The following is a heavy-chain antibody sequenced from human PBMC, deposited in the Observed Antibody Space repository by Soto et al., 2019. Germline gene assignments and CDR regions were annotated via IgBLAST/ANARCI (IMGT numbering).Heavy chain of an antibody. Sequence: PSETLSLTCTVSGGSISSYYWSWIRQPPGKGLEWIGYIYYSGSTNYNPSLKSRVTISVDTSKNQFSLKLSSVTAADTAVYYCARVVVVPAAIGMGSDWFDPWGQGTLVTVS. V-gene: IGHV4-59*01. J-gene: IGHJ5*02. D-gene: IGHD2-2*01. CDR1: GGSISSYY. CDR3: ARVVVVPAAIGMGSDWFDP. CDR2: IYYSGST.